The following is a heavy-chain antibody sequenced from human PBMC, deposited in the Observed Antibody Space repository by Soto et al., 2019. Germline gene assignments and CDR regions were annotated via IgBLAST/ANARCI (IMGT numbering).Heavy chain of an antibody. Sequence: EVQLVESGGGLVQPGGSLRLSCAASGFTFSSYSMNWVRQAPGKGLEWVSYITSSSSTIYYADSVKGRFTISRDNAKNSLDLQMSSLRDEDTCVYYCARDRPGYSSSWYYFGYWGQGTLVTVSS. D-gene: IGHD6-13*01. CDR1: GFTFSSYS. V-gene: IGHV3-48*02. J-gene: IGHJ4*02. CDR2: ITSSSSTI. CDR3: ARDRPGYSSSWYYFGY.